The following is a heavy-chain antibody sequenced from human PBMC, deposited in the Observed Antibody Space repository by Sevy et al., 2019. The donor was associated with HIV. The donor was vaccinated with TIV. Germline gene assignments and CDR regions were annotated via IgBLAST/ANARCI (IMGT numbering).Heavy chain of an antibody. D-gene: IGHD1-1*01. CDR2: ISYDGINK. CDR3: ALERLSSDVAEYFQN. CDR1: GFIFTSYT. J-gene: IGHJ1*01. V-gene: IGHV3-30-3*01. Sequence: GGSLRLSCSASGFIFTSYTMIWVRQAPGKGLEWVATISYDGINKHYADSVKGRFTISRDNFKNSLSLQMNSLRAEDTAVYFCALERLSSDVAEYFQNWGQGTLVTVSS.